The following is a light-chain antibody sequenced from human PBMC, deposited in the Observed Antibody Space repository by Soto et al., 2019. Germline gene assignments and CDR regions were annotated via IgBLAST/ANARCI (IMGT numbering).Light chain of an antibody. V-gene: IGKV3-15*01. CDR3: QQYNNWLIT. CDR2: GTS. CDR1: QSVSSN. J-gene: IGKJ5*01. Sequence: EIVMTQSPATLSVSPGERASLSCRASQSVSSNLAWYQQKPGQAPRLLIYGTSTRATGIPARFSGSGSGTEFPLTISRLQSEDFAVYYCQQYNNWLITFGQGTRLEMK.